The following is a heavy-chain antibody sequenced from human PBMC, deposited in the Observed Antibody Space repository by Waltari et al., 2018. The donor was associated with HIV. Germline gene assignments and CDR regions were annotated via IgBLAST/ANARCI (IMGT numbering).Heavy chain of an antibody. V-gene: IGHV4-59*01. CDR1: GTSFSNFY. Sequence: QVQLHESGPGLVKPWTLSLNCTVSGTSFSNFYWSWIRQSPGRGLEWIGYIYYSGTTNSNPSFRIRATISLDTSNHQFSLQLKSVTAADTALYYCARENRSGTYFFDHWGQGAPVAVS. CDR3: ARENRSGTYFFDH. J-gene: IGHJ4*02. D-gene: IGHD1-7*01. CDR2: IYYSGTT.